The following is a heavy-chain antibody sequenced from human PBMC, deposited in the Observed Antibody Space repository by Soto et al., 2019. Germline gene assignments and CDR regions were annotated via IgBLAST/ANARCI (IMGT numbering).Heavy chain of an antibody. D-gene: IGHD3-10*01. Sequence: QLQLQESGPGLVKPSETLSLTCTVSGGSISSSSYYWGWIRQPPGKGLEWIGCIYYSGSTYYNPSLKSRVTITEDTSKNQFPLKMSSVPAADTAVYYCARPLNPRGPYYYSYYMDVWGKGTTVTVSS. J-gene: IGHJ6*03. CDR2: IYYSGST. V-gene: IGHV4-39*01. CDR3: ARPLNPRGPYYYSYYMDV. CDR1: GGSISSSSYY.